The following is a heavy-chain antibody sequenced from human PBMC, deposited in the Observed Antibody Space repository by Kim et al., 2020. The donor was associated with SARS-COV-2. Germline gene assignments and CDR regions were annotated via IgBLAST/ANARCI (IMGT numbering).Heavy chain of an antibody. CDR2: AK. D-gene: IGHD3-10*01. CDR3: QAVADRMVRDY. Sequence: AKIYAESVQGRLTISRDKTKNSLSLKMNSLRAEDTAIYYCQAVADRMVRDYWGQGTLVTVSS. V-gene: IGHV3-7*03. J-gene: IGHJ4*02.